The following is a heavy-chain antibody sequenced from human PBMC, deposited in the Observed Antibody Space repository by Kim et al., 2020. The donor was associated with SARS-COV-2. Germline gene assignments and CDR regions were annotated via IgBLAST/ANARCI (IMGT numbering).Heavy chain of an antibody. J-gene: IGHJ3*02. CDR3: ARLTGSYSGPTFDI. Sequence: VDHVKSRFTNSRDNATNSLFLQVNSRRAEDTAVYYCARLTGSYSGPTFDIWGQGTMVTVSS. V-gene: IGHV3-7*03. D-gene: IGHD1-26*01.